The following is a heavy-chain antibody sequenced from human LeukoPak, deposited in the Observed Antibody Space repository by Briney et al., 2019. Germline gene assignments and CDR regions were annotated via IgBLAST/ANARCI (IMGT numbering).Heavy chain of an antibody. CDR2: INSDGSST. Sequence: GGSLRLSCAASGFTFSSYWMHWVRQAPGKGLVWVSRINSDGSSTSYADSVKGRFTISRDNAKNTLYLQMNSLRAEDTAVYYCARDYGDYDSDAYLDYWGQGTLVTVSS. V-gene: IGHV3-74*01. J-gene: IGHJ4*02. CDR3: ARDYGDYDSDAYLDY. D-gene: IGHD3-3*01. CDR1: GFTFSSYW.